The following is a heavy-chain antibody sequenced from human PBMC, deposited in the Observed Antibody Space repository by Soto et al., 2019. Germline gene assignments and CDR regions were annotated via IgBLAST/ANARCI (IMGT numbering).Heavy chain of an antibody. J-gene: IGHJ4*02. CDR1: GFTFSSYA. CDR3: AKGSQARRSSYDY. Sequence: GGSLRLSCAASGFTFSSYAMSWVRQAPGKGLEWVSAISGSGGRTYYAHSVKGRFTISRDNSKNTLDLQMNSLRAEDTAVYYCAKGSQARRSSYDYWGQGTLVTVSS. V-gene: IGHV3-23*01. D-gene: IGHD6-13*01. CDR2: ISGSGGRT.